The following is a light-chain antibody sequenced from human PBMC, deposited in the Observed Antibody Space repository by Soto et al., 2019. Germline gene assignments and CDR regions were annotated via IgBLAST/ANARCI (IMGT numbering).Light chain of an antibody. V-gene: IGKV1-5*03. CDR2: KTS. CDR1: QRISSW. CDR3: QQSRV. Sequence: DIQMTQSPSTLSASVGDRVTITCRASQRISSWLAWYQQKPGKAPKLLIYKTSSLKSGVPSRFSGSGSGTEFTLTISSLQADDFATYYCQQSRVFGPGTKVDIK. J-gene: IGKJ3*01.